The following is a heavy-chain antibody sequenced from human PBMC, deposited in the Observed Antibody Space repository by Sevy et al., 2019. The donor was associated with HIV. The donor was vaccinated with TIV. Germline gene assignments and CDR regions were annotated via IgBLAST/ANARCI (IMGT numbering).Heavy chain of an antibody. Sequence: GGSLRLSCAASGFTFSSYWMSWVRQAPGKGLEWVANIKQDGSEKYYVDSVKGRFTISRDNAKNSLYLQRNGLRAEDTAVYYCARIILKEGDIVVVPAAMRSGWFDPWGQGTLVTVSS. CDR1: GFTFSSYW. CDR3: ARIILKEGDIVVVPAAMRSGWFDP. D-gene: IGHD2-2*01. V-gene: IGHV3-7*01. CDR2: IKQDGSEK. J-gene: IGHJ5*02.